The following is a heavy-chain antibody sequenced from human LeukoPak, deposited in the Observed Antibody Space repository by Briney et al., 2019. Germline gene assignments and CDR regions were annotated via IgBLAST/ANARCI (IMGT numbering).Heavy chain of an antibody. Sequence: SETLSLTCTVSGGSISSYYWSWIRQPPGKGLEWIGYIYYSGSTNYNPSLKSRVTISVDTSKSQFSLRLSSVTAADTAIYYCVRDFTQDRRFDPWGQGTLVPVSS. CDR3: VRDFTQDRRFDP. CDR1: GGSISSYY. CDR2: IYYSGST. J-gene: IGHJ5*02. D-gene: IGHD3-16*02. V-gene: IGHV4-59*01.